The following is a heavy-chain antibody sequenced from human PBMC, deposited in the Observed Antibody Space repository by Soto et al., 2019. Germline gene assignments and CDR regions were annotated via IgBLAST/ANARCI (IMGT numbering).Heavy chain of an antibody. V-gene: IGHV3-21*05. CDR1: GFSLSSYC. J-gene: IGHJ4*02. Sequence: PGGSLRLSCAASGFSLSSYCMNWVRQAPGKGLEWISYISVSSSDIHYADSVKGRFTISRDNAKNTLYLQMNSLRAEDTAVYYCAKDMGIAAAGYFDYWGQGTLVTVSS. CDR2: ISVSSSDI. CDR3: AKDMGIAAAGYFDY. D-gene: IGHD6-13*01.